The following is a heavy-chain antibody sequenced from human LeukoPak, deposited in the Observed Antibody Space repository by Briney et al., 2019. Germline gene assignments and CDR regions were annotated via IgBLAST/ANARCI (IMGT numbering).Heavy chain of an antibody. CDR2: IYYSGST. Sequence: SETLSLTCTVSGGSISRSRYYWGWIRQPPGKGLEWFGSIYYSGSTYYNPSLKSRVTISVDTSKNQFSLKLSSVTAADTAVYYCARYYGSGSYYDYWGQGTLVTVSS. V-gene: IGHV4-39*07. CDR1: GGSISRSRYY. D-gene: IGHD3-10*01. J-gene: IGHJ4*02. CDR3: ARYYGSGSYYDY.